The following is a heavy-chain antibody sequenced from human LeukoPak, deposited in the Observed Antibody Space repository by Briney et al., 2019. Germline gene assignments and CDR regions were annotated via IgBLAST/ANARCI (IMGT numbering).Heavy chain of an antibody. D-gene: IGHD6-19*01. CDR1: GGTFSSYA. CDR2: IIPIFGTA. V-gene: IGHV1-69*06. Sequence: SVKVSCKASGGTFSSYAISWVRQAPGQGLEWMGGIIPIFGTANYAQKFQGRVTITADKSTSTAYMELSSLRSEDTAVYYCARGKDSSGWYSYYYYMDVWGKGTTVTISS. J-gene: IGHJ6*03. CDR3: ARGKDSSGWYSYYYYMDV.